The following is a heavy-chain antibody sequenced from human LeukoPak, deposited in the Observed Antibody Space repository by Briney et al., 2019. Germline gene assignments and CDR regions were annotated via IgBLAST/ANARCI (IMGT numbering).Heavy chain of an antibody. CDR3: AGGGYCSRASCFAPLFDF. J-gene: IGHJ4*02. V-gene: IGHV4-59*01. CDR2: IYYSGTT. D-gene: IGHD2-2*01. CDR1: GGSISRYY. Sequence: SETLSLTCTVSGGSISRYYWSWIRQSPGRGLEWIAYIYYSGTTNYNPSLKSRVTISVDTSKSQFSLKLSSVTAADTAVYYCAGGGYCSRASCFAPLFDFWGQGVLVTVSS.